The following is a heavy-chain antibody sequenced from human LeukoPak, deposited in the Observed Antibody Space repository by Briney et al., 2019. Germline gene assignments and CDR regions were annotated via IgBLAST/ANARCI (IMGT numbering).Heavy chain of an antibody. CDR2: ISAYNGNT. CDR1: GYTFTSYG. Sequence: ASVKVSCKASGYTFTSYGISWVRQAPGQGLEWMGWISAYNGNTNYAQKLQGRVTMTTDTSTSTAYMELSSLRSEDTAVYYCARMMVRGVWLFPLADWGQGTLVTVSS. V-gene: IGHV1-18*01. J-gene: IGHJ4*02. CDR3: ARMMVRGVWLFPLAD. D-gene: IGHD3-10*01.